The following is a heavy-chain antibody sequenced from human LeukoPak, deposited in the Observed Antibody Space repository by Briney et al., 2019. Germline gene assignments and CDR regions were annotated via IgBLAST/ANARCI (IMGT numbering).Heavy chain of an antibody. CDR1: GFTFSDYY. CDR2: ISSSGNTI. V-gene: IGHV3-11*01. CDR3: ARGMRGPTSTDYYYGMDV. Sequence: SGGSLRLSCAASGFTFSDYYMSWIRQAPGKGLEWISYISSSGNTIYYADSVKGRFTISRDNAKNSLYLQMNSLRAEDTAVYFCARGMRGPTSTDYYYGMDVWGQGTTVTVSS. J-gene: IGHJ6*02. D-gene: IGHD5/OR15-5a*01.